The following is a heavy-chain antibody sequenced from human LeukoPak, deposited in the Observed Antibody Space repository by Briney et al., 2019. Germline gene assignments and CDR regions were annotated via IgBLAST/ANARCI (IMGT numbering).Heavy chain of an antibody. D-gene: IGHD3-16*02. V-gene: IGHV3-30*18. CDR2: ISYDGSNK. Sequence: GRSLRLSCAASGFTFSSYGMHWVRQAPGKGLEWVAVISYDGSNKYYADSVKGRFTISRDNSKNTLYLQMNSLRAEDTAVYYCAKDRSSGFDSWGQGTLVTVSS. CDR3: AKDRSSGFDS. CDR1: GFTFSSYG. J-gene: IGHJ5*01.